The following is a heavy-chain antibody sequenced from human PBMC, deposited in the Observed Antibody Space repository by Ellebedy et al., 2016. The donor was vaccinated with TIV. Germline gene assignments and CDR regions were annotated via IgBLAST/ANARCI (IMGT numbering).Heavy chain of an antibody. Sequence: GESLKISCKISGYTFTTHWIGWVRQMPGKGLEWMGIIYPGDSDTRYSPSFQGQVTISADKSSSTAYLQWSSLTASDTAVYYCARHRIAADIYYFDYWGQGTLVAVSS. CDR3: ARHRIAADIYYFDY. CDR2: IYPGDSDT. J-gene: IGHJ4*02. CDR1: GYTFTTHW. V-gene: IGHV5-51*01. D-gene: IGHD6-13*01.